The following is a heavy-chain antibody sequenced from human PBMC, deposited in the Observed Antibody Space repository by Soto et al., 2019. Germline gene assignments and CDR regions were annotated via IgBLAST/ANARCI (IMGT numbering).Heavy chain of an antibody. CDR2: ISYDGSNK. V-gene: IGHV3-30*18. J-gene: IGHJ2*01. CDR3: AKDGSRAMVRGVIITWNWYFDL. CDR1: GFTFSSYG. D-gene: IGHD3-10*01. Sequence: GGSLRLSCAASGFTFSSYGMHWVRQAPGKGLEWVAVISYDGSNKYYADSVKGRFTISRDNSKNTLYLQMNSLRAEDTAVYYCAKDGSRAMVRGVIITWNWYFDLLGRGTLVTVSS.